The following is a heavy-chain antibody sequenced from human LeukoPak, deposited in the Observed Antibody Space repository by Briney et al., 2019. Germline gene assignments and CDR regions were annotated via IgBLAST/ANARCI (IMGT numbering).Heavy chain of an antibody. V-gene: IGHV3-23*01. CDR2: ISGSGGSS. CDR1: GFTVSSNY. D-gene: IGHD4-17*01. J-gene: IGHJ4*02. Sequence: GGSLRLSCAASGFTVSSNYMSWVRQAPGKGLEWVSDISGSGGSSYYADSVKGRFTISRDNSKNTLYLQMNSLRAEDTAVYYCAKEGQTTVTTPFDYWGQGTLVTVSS. CDR3: AKEGQTTVTTPFDY.